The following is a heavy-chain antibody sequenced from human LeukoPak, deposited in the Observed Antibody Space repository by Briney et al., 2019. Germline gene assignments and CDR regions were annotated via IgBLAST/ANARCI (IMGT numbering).Heavy chain of an antibody. D-gene: IGHD2-15*01. V-gene: IGHV1-69*04. CDR2: IIPIRGIA. Sequence: SVKVSCKASGGTFSSYAISWVRQAPGQGLEWMGRIIPIRGIANYAQKFQGRVTITADKSTSTAYMELSSLRSEDTAVYYCARGSLVAATLYWRGCFDYWGQGTLVTVSS. J-gene: IGHJ4*02. CDR1: GGTFSSYA. CDR3: ARGSLVAATLYWRGCFDY.